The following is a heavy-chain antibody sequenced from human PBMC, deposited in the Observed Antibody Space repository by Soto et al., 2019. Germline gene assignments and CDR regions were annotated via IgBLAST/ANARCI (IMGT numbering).Heavy chain of an antibody. Sequence: GSLRLSCAASGFPFDDYSMNWVRQVPGKGLEWVSLISWDGADTYYADSVKGRFTVSRDNSKNTLYLQMNSLTTEDTAVYYCVREKEGDGAHIAAAGTRGFDYWGQGTPVTVSS. CDR1: GFPFDDYS. V-gene: IGHV3-43*01. CDR2: ISWDGADT. J-gene: IGHJ4*02. D-gene: IGHD6-13*01. CDR3: VREKEGDGAHIAAAGTRGFDY.